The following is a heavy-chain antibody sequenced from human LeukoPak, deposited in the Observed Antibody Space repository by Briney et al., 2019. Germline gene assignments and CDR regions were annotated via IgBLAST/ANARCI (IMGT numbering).Heavy chain of an antibody. CDR2: IYYRGST. D-gene: IGHD1-26*01. CDR3: ARGGSYWSSFDY. Sequence: PSETLSLTCTVSGGSISSYYWSWIRQPPGKGLEWIGYIYYRGSTNYNPSLKSRVTISVDTSKNQFSLKLSSVTAADTAVYYCARGGSYWSSFDYWGQGTLVTVSS. V-gene: IGHV4-59*01. J-gene: IGHJ4*02. CDR1: GGSISSYY.